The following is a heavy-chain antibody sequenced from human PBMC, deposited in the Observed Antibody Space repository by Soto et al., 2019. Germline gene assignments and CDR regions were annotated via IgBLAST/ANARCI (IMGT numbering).Heavy chain of an antibody. Sequence: KTSETLSLTCTVSGGSISSGSYYWGWIRQPPGKGLEWIGSIYYSGSTYYNPSLKSRVTISVDTSKNQFSLKVTSVTAADTAVYYCARGHGGVTVFGAPGHFDYWGQGTLVTVSS. CDR3: ARGHGGVTVFGAPGHFDY. J-gene: IGHJ4*02. CDR1: GGSISSGSYY. CDR2: IYYSGST. V-gene: IGHV4-39*01. D-gene: IGHD3-3*01.